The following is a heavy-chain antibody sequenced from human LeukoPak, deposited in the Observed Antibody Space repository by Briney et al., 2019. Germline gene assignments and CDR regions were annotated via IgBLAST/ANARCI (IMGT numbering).Heavy chain of an antibody. CDR2: IIPIFGTA. Sequence: SVKVSCKASGGTFISYAISWVRQAPGQGLEWMGGIIPIFGTANYAQKFQGRVTITADKSTSTAYMELSSLRSEDTAVYYCARAIRTLEYSSSSPYYYMDVWGKGTTVTVSS. J-gene: IGHJ6*03. D-gene: IGHD6-6*01. CDR1: GGTFISYA. V-gene: IGHV1-69*06. CDR3: ARAIRTLEYSSSSPYYYMDV.